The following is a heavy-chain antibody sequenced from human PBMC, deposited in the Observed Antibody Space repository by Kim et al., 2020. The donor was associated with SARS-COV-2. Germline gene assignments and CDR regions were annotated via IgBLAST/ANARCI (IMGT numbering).Heavy chain of an antibody. V-gene: IGHV3-23*01. D-gene: IGHD6-19*01. Sequence: GGSLRLSCAASGFTFSSYAMSWVRQAPGKGLEWVSAISGSGGSTYYADSVKGRFTISRDNSKNTLYLQMNSLRAEDTAVYYCAKGPSSGWQPAIAVPFDYWGQGTLVTVSS. J-gene: IGHJ4*02. CDR1: GFTFSSYA. CDR3: AKGPSSGWQPAIAVPFDY. CDR2: ISGSGGST.